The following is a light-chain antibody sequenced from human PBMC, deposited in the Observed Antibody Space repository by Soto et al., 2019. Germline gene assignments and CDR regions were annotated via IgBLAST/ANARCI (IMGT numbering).Light chain of an antibody. CDR3: QQSYISSWT. V-gene: IGKV1-39*01. J-gene: IGKJ1*01. Sequence: SGVPSMFIGGGSARDFTLTISRLLPEDFATYYCQQSYISSWTFGQGTKVDIK.